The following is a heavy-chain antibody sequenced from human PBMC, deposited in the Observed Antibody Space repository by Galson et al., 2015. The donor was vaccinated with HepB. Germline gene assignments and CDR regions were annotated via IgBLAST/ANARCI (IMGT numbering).Heavy chain of an antibody. V-gene: IGHV3-7*03. CDR3: ASWGGGDDY. D-gene: IGHD3-16*01. CDR2: IGQDGGEI. Sequence: SLRLSCAASGFTFSNYWLHWVRQAPGKGLEWVANIGQDGGEIYYMESVKGRFTISRDNAKKSLYLQMSSLRVEDTAVYYCASWGGGDDYWGHGTLVTVSS. J-gene: IGHJ4*01. CDR1: GFTFSNYW.